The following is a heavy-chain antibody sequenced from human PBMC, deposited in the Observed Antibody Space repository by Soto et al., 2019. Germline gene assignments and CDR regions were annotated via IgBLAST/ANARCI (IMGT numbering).Heavy chain of an antibody. J-gene: IGHJ4*02. V-gene: IGHV4-59*01. Sequence: QVQLPESGPELVKTSENLSLTCTVSGGSITPYYWSWIRQSPGQGLEWIGYSYYTGTTNYNPSLKSRITISVDTSKTQLSLKLTSVTAADTAVDYCASGAYYWNLVDWGQGTLVTVSS. CDR1: GGSITPYY. CDR3: ASGAYYWNLVD. CDR2: SYYTGTT. D-gene: IGHD1-20*01.